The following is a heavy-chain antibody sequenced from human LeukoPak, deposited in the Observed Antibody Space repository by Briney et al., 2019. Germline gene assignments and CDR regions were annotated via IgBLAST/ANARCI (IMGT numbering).Heavy chain of an antibody. Sequence: QPGGSLRLSCVASGFTSGFTFSYYAMHWVRQAPGKGLEWLAFISNDGGNRYFANSVKGRFSISRDNSKNTVYLQMNSLGGEETAVYYCVDSDGYYYDVWGQGGLVTVS. J-gene: IGHJ4*02. CDR1: GFTFSYYA. D-gene: IGHD2-15*01. CDR2: ISNDGGNR. V-gene: IGHV3-30-3*01. CDR3: VDSDGYYYDV.